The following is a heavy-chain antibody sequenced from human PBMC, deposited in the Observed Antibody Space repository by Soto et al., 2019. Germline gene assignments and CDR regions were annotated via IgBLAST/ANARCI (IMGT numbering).Heavy chain of an antibody. CDR1: GFTFSSYS. CDR3: ARERGAADPGLSYYYYGMDV. J-gene: IGHJ6*04. Sequence: GSLRLSCAASGFTFSSYSMNWVRQAPGKGLEWVSYISSSSSNIYYADSVKGRFTISRDNAKNSLYLQMNSLRSEDTAVYYCARERGAADPGLSYYYYGMDVWGEGTTVTVSS. CDR2: ISSSSSNI. V-gene: IGHV3-48*01. D-gene: IGHD6-13*01.